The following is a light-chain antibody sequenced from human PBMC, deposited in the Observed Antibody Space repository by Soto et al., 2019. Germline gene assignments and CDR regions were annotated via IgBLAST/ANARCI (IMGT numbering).Light chain of an antibody. CDR1: QSVSSSY. J-gene: IGKJ2*01. V-gene: IGKV3-20*01. CDR2: GAS. CDR3: QQYGSSGMYT. Sequence: EIVLTQSPGTLSLSPGERATLXXXASQSVSSSYLAWYQQKPGQAPRLLIYGASSRATGIPDRFSGSGSGTDFTLTISRLEPEDFAVYYCQQYGSSGMYTFGQGTKLEIK.